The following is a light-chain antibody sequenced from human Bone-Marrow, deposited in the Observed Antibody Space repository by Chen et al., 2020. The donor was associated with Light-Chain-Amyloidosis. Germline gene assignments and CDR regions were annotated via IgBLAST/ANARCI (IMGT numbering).Light chain of an antibody. V-gene: IGKV4-1*01. Sequence: DIVMTQSPDSLAVSLGARATINCKSSESLLYRSNNKNYLGWYQQKPGQSPKLLMYWASTRESGVPDRFSGSGSGTDFTLTISSLQAEDVAGYYCQQYYSTPYTFGQGTKLEIQ. CDR2: WAS. CDR1: ESLLYRSNNKNY. J-gene: IGKJ2*01. CDR3: QQYYSTPYT.